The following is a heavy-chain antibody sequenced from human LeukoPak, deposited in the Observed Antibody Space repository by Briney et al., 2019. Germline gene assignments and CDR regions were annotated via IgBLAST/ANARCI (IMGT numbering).Heavy chain of an antibody. V-gene: IGHV1-18*04. CDR2: ISAYKGNT. J-gene: IGHJ5*02. CDR3: ARFYYYGSGSYYRFDP. CDR1: GYTFNKYS. D-gene: IGHD3-10*01. Sequence: ASVKVSCKASGYTFNKYSISWVRQAPGQGLEWMGWISAYKGNTNYAQKLQGRVIMTTDTSTSTAYMELRSLRSDDTAVYYCARFYYYGSGSYYRFDPWGQGTLVTVSS.